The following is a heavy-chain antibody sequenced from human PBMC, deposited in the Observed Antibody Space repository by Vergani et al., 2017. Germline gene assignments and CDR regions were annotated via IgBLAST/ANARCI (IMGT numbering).Heavy chain of an antibody. CDR3: ARDLFYYDSSGYYSGFFDY. CDR2: ISSSSSYI. J-gene: IGHJ4*02. CDR1: GFTFSSYS. D-gene: IGHD3-22*01. Sequence: EVQLVESGGGLVKPGGSLRLSCAASGFTFSSYSMNWVRQAPGKGLEWVSSISSSSSYIYYADSVKGRFTISRDNAKNSLYLQMNSLRAEDTAVYDCARDLFYYDSSGYYSGFFDYWGQGTLVTVSS. V-gene: IGHV3-21*01.